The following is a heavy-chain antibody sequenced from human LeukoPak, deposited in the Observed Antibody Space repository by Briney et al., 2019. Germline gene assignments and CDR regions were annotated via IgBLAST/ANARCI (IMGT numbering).Heavy chain of an antibody. V-gene: IGHV1-18*01. CDR2: ISAYNGNT. J-gene: IGHJ5*02. CDR3: ARAVRYRNDNWFDP. D-gene: IGHD1-26*01. Sequence: ASVKVSCKASGYTFTSYGISWVRQAPGQGLEWMEWISAYNGNTNYAQKLQGRVTMTTDTSTSTAYMELRSLRSDDTAVYYCARAVRYRNDNWFDPWGQGTLVTVSS. CDR1: GYTFTSYG.